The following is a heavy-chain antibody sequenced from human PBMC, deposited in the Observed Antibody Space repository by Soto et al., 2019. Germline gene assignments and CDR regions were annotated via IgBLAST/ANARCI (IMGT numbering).Heavy chain of an antibody. D-gene: IGHD6-6*01. Sequence: SETLSLTYTVSGGSISSSSYYWGWIRQPPGKGLEWIGSIYYSGSTYYNPSLKSRVTISVDTSKNQFSLKLSSVTAADTAVYYCATLRPSSWFDPWGQGTLVTVSS. CDR3: ATLRPSSWFDP. CDR2: IYYSGST. J-gene: IGHJ5*02. V-gene: IGHV4-39*01. CDR1: GGSISSSSYY.